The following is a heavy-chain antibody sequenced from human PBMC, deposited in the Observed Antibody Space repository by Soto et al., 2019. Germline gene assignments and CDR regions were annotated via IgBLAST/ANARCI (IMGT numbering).Heavy chain of an antibody. CDR2: INHSGST. CDR3: AREIRFSYYYGMDV. CDR1: GGSFSGYY. Sequence: SETLSLTCAVYGGSFSGYYWSWIRQPPGKGLEWIGEINHSGSTNYNPSLKSRVTISVDTSKNQFSLKLSSVTAADTAVYYCAREIRFSYYYGMDVWGQGTTVT. D-gene: IGHD3-3*01. V-gene: IGHV4-34*01. J-gene: IGHJ6*02.